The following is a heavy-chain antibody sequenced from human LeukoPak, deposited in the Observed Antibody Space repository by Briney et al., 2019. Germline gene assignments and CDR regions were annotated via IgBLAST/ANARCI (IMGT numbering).Heavy chain of an antibody. J-gene: IGHJ6*03. CDR1: GFTFSSYA. CDR2: ISSNGGST. D-gene: IGHD5-12*01. CDR3: ARDALVATAYYYYYYMDV. V-gene: IGHV3-64*01. Sequence: GGSLRLSCAASGFTFSSYAMHWVRQAPGKGLEYVSAISSNGGSTYYANSVKGRFTISRDNSKNTLYLQVGSLRAEDMAVYYCARDALVATAYYYYYYMDVWGKGTTVTVSS.